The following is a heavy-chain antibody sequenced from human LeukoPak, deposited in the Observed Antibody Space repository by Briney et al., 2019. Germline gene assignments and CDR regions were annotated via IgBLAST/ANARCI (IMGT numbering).Heavy chain of an antibody. D-gene: IGHD4-17*01. CDR2: INYSGST. J-gene: IGHJ3*01. CDR1: SVSISRYS. V-gene: IGHV4-59*01. CDR3: GIAAHYGEILNDHFDV. Sequence: SSETLSLTCIDSSVSISRYSWIWIRQPPGKGLEWIGYINYSGSTKYNPSLKSRVTISVDTSKNQFSLKLSCVTAAETAVYFCGIAAHYGEILNDHFDVWGQGTMVTVSS.